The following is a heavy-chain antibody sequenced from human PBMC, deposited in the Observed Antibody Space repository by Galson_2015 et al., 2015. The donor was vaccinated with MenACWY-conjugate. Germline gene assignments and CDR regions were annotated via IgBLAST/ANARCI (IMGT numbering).Heavy chain of an antibody. J-gene: IGHJ4*02. V-gene: IGHV3-23*01. Sequence: SLRLSCAVSGFTFSSYAISWVRQAPGKGLEWVSGISASGSSTSYVDSVKGRFTISRDNSKNTLYLQMNSLRVEDTAVYYCAKRVVISSSSGFDYGGQGTLVTVSS. D-gene: IGHD6-6*01. CDR3: AKRVVISSSSGFDY. CDR2: ISASGSST. CDR1: GFTFSSYA.